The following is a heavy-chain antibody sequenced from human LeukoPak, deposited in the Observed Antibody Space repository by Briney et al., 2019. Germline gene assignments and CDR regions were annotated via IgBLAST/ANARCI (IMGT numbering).Heavy chain of an antibody. D-gene: IGHD3-10*01. CDR1: GFTFSSYS. J-gene: IGHJ4*02. CDR3: ARDRHYYGSGSPPYYFDY. Sequence: PGGSLRLSCAASGFTFSSYSMNWVRQAPGKGLEWVSYISSSSSTIYYADSVKGRFTISRDNAKNSLYLQMNSLRAEDTAVYYCARDRHYYGSGSPPYYFDYWGQGTLVTVSS. CDR2: ISSSSSTI. V-gene: IGHV3-48*04.